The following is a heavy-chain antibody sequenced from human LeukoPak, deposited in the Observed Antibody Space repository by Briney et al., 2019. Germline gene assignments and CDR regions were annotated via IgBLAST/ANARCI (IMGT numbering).Heavy chain of an antibody. V-gene: IGHV1-2*02. D-gene: IGHD2-8*01. Sequence: GASVKVSCKASGYTFTGYYMHWVRQAPGQGLEWMGWINPNSGGTNCAQKFQGRVTMTRDTSISTAYMELSRLRSDDTAVYYCARESVFDYGMDVWGQGTTVTVSS. CDR3: ARESVFDYGMDV. CDR1: GYTFTGYY. J-gene: IGHJ6*02. CDR2: INPNSGGT.